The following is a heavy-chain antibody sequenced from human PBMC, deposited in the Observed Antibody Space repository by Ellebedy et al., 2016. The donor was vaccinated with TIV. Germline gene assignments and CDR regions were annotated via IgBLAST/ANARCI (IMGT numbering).Heavy chain of an antibody. CDR2: IYSGGGT. CDR1: GFTVSSNY. V-gene: IGHV3-53*05. D-gene: IGHD2-21*02. CDR3: ARDGDENCGGDCYYYYYGMDV. J-gene: IGHJ6*02. Sequence: GESLKISCAASGFTVSSNYMSWVRQAPGKGLEWVSLIYSGGGTYYADSVKGRFTISRDNSKNTLYLQMNSLRAEDTAVYYCARDGDENCGGDCYYYYYGMDVWGQGTTVTVSS.